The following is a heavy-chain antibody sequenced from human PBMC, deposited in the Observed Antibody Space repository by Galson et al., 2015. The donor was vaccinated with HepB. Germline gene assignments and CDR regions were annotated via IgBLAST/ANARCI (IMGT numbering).Heavy chain of an antibody. V-gene: IGHV3-7*03. CDR2: IKQDGSEK. Sequence: SLRLSCAASGFTFSSYWMSWVRQAPGKGLEWVANIKQDGSEKYYVDSVQGRFTISRDNAKNSLYLQMNSLRAEDTAVYYCARDSSSWYYYYGMDVWGQGTTVTVSS. CDR3: ARDSSSWYYYYGMDV. D-gene: IGHD6-13*01. J-gene: IGHJ6*02. CDR1: GFTFSSYW.